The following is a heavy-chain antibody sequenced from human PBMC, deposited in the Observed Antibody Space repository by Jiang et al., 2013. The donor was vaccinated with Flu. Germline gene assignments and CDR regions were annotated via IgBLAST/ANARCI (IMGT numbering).Heavy chain of an antibody. CDR1: GGTFSSYA. D-gene: IGHD1-26*01. CDR3: ARDTGSYYRFFDY. CDR2: IIPILGIA. V-gene: IGHV1-69*04. J-gene: IGHJ4*02. Sequence: GAEVKKPGSSVKVSCKASGGTFSSYAISWVRQAPGQGLEWMGRIIPILGIANYAQKFQGRVTITADKSTSTAYMELSSLRSEDTAVYYCARDTGSYYRFFDYWGQGTLVHRLL.